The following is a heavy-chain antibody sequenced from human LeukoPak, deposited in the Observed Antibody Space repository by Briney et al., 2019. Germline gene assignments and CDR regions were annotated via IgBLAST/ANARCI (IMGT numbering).Heavy chain of an antibody. CDR1: GGTFSSYA. V-gene: IGHV1-18*01. CDR3: ARGFPPRRNYDSSGYYSYYFDY. Sequence: ASVKVSCKASGGTFSSYAISWVRQAPGQGLEWMGWISAYNGHTKYPQKLQGRVTMTTDTSTSTAYMELRSLRSDDTAVYYCARGFPPRRNYDSSGYYSYYFDYWGRGTLVTVSS. D-gene: IGHD3-22*01. CDR2: ISAYNGHT. J-gene: IGHJ4*02.